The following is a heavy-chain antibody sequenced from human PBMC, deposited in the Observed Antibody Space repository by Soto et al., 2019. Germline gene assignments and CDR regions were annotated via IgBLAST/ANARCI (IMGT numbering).Heavy chain of an antibody. J-gene: IGHJ4*02. V-gene: IGHV4-31*03. CDR2: IYYSGST. CDR3: ARDKDGNLDY. CDR1: GGSISSGGYY. D-gene: IGHD4-17*01. Sequence: PSETLSLTCTVSGGSISSGGYYWSWIRQHPGKGLEWIGYIYYSGSTYYNPSLKSRVTISVDTSKNQFSLKLSSVAAADTAVYYCARDKDGNLDYWGQGTLVTVSS.